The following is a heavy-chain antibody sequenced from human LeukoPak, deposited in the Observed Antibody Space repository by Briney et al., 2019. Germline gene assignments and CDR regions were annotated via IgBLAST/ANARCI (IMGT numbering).Heavy chain of an antibody. J-gene: IGHJ3*02. Sequence: SETLSLTCTVSGDSINNNSYYWGWIRQPPGKGLGWIVTVYHRGSTYYAPSLKSRVTISVDTSKNQISLNLRSVNAADTAIYYCSRQMSAGDAFDIWGQGTKVTVSS. CDR1: GDSINNNSYY. CDR2: VYHRGST. V-gene: IGHV4-39*01. CDR3: SRQMSAGDAFDI.